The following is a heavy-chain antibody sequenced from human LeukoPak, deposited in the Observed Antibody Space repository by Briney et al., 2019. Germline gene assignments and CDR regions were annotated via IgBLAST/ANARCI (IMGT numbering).Heavy chain of an antibody. D-gene: IGHD4-17*01. CDR1: GFAVSTYY. CDR3: ARNGVTTFGY. J-gene: IGHJ4*02. Sequence: GGSLRLSCAASGFAVSTYYMGWVRQPPGKGLEWVSVIYSGGITDYADSVKGRFTISRDNSKNTLYLQMNSLRAEDTAIYYCARNGVTTFGYWGQGTLVTVSS. CDR2: IYSGGIT. V-gene: IGHV3-66*01.